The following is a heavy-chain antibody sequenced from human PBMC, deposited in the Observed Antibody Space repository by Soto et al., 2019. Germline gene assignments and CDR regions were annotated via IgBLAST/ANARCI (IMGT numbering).Heavy chain of an antibody. CDR2: IIPIFGTA. V-gene: IGHV1-69*12. D-gene: IGHD5-12*01. Sequence: QVQLVQSGAEVKKPGSSVKVSCKASGGTFSSYAISWVRQAPGQGLEWMGGIIPIFGTADYAQKFQGRVTITASESTTPAYMELSSLRSEPTAGYYCARPPIVATIVSYYYGMDVCGPGTTVTESS. J-gene: IGHJ6*02. CDR3: ARPPIVATIVSYYYGMDV. CDR1: GGTFSSYA.